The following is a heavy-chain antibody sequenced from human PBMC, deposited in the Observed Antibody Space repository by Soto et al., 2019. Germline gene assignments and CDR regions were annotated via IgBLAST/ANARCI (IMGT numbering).Heavy chain of an antibody. CDR3: ARRLAAARGTDWFDP. Sequence: PGESLKVPSQGAEYRFTSLLIGRVRTLPGKGLEWMGIIYPGDSDTRYSPSFQGRVTISADKSISTAYLQWSSLKASDTAMYYCARRLAAARGTDWFDPWGQGTLVTVSS. CDR1: EYRFTSLL. D-gene: IGHD6-13*01. V-gene: IGHV5-51*01. J-gene: IGHJ5*02. CDR2: IYPGDSDT.